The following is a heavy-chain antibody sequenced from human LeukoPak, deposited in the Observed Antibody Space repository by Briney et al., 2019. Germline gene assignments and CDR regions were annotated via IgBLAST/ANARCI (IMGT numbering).Heavy chain of an antibody. CDR3: ASSGSTSGLGFDY. D-gene: IGHD2-2*01. V-gene: IGHV4-39*01. CDR2: IYYSGST. CDR1: GGSISSSSYY. J-gene: IGHJ4*02. Sequence: SETLSLTCTVSGGSISSSSYYWGWIRRPPGKGLEWIGSIYYSGSTYYNPSLKSRVTISVDTSKNQFSLKLSSVTAADTAVYYCASSGSTSGLGFDYWGQGTLVTVSS.